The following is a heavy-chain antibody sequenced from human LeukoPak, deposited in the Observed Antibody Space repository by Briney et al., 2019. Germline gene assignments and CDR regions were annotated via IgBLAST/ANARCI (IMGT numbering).Heavy chain of an antibody. J-gene: IGHJ5*02. D-gene: IGHD6-13*01. CDR1: GGSISSGDYY. V-gene: IGHV4-30-4*01. CDR2: IYYSGST. CDR3: ARASSWYWFDP. Sequence: NASQTLSLTCTVSGGSISSGDYYWSWIRQPPGKGLEWIGYIYYSGSTYYNPSLKSRVTISVDTSKNQFSLKLSSVTAADTAVYYCARASSWYWFDPWGRGTLVTVSS.